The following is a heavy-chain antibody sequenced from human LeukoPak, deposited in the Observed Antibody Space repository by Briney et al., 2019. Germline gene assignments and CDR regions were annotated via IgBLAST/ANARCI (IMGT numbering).Heavy chain of an antibody. CDR3: ARADNWNYSWFDP. CDR2: IYYSGST. Sequence: PSETLSLTCTVSGGSISSSSYYWGWIRQPPGKGLEWIGSIYYSGSTYYNPSLKSRVTISVDTSKNQFSLKLSSVTAADTAVYYCARADNWNYSWFDPWGQGTLVTVSS. D-gene: IGHD1-7*01. J-gene: IGHJ5*02. CDR1: GGSISSSSYY. V-gene: IGHV4-39*07.